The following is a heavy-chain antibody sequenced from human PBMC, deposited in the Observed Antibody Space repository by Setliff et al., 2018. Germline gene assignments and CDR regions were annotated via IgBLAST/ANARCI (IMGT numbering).Heavy chain of an antibody. Sequence: PSETLSLTCTVSGYSISSGYYWGWIRQPTGKGLEWLGSFFHTGNTYYNPSLEGRVTISVDTSNNQFSLKLSSVTAADTAVYYCARDRTAYTYGLDVWGQGTTVTVSS. V-gene: IGHV4-38-2*02. CDR1: GYSISSGYY. J-gene: IGHJ6*02. CDR2: FFHTGNT. CDR3: ARDRTAYTYGLDV. D-gene: IGHD3-16*01.